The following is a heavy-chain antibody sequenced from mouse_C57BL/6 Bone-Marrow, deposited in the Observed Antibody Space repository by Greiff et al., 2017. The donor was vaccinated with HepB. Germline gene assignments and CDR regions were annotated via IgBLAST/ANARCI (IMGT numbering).Heavy chain of an antibody. J-gene: IGHJ1*03. Sequence: DVMLVESGGGLVQPGGSLSLSCAASGFTFTDYYMSWVRQPPGKALEWLGFIRNKANGYTTEYSASVKGRFTISRDNSQSILYLQMNALRAEDSATYYCARSLITTVGAPSYWYFDVWGTGTTVTVSS. V-gene: IGHV7-3*01. CDR3: ARSLITTVGAPSYWYFDV. CDR2: IRNKANGYTT. D-gene: IGHD1-1*01. CDR1: GFTFTDYY.